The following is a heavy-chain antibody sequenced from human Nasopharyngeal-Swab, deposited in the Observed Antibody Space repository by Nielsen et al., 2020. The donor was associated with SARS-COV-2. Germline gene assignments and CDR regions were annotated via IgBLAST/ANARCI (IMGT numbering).Heavy chain of an antibody. CDR1: GFTFSSYA. V-gene: IGHV3-30-3*01. CDR2: ISYDGSNK. J-gene: IGHJ6*02. D-gene: IGHD3-22*01. Sequence: GSLKISRAASGFTFSSYAMHWVRQAPGKGLEWVAVISYDGSNKYYADSVKGRFTISRDNSKNTLYLQMNSLRAEDTAVYYCARTYDSSGYWVWYYYYGMDVWGQGTTVTVSS. CDR3: ARTYDSSGYWVWYYYYGMDV.